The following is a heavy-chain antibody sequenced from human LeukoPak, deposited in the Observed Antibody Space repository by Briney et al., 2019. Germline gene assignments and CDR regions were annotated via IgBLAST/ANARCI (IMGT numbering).Heavy chain of an antibody. V-gene: IGHV3-11*01. CDR1: GFTFSDYY. CDR2: ISSSGSTI. J-gene: IGHJ4*02. CDR3: ARGPDIVATISYYFDY. D-gene: IGHD5-12*01. Sequence: AGVSLRLSCAASGFTFSDYYMSWIRQAPGKGLEWVSYISSSGSTIYYADSVKGRFTISRDNAKNSLYLQMNSLRAEDTAVYYCARGPDIVATISYYFDYWGQGTLVTVSS.